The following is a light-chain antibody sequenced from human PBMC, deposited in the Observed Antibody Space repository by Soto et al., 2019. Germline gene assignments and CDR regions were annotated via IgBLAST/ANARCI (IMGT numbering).Light chain of an antibody. CDR1: SSDVGGYNY. CDR3: SSYTSSSTYV. V-gene: IGLV2-14*01. J-gene: IGLJ1*01. CDR2: EVS. Sequence: QSVLTQPASVSGSPGQSITISCTGTSSDVGGYNYVSWYHQHPGKAPKLMIYEVSNRPSGVSNPFSGSKSGNTASLTISGLQAEDEADYYCSSYTSSSTYVFGTGTKVTVL.